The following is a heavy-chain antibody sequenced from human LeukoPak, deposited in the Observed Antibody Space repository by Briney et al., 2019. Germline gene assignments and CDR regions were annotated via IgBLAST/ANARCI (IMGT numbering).Heavy chain of an antibody. Sequence: PGGSLRLSCAASGFTFSSYAMSLVRQAPGKGLEWVSVISGSGGSTYYADSVKGRFTISRDNSKNTLYLQMNSLRAEDTAVYYCAKGSVGASRPDYFDYWGQGTLVTVSS. CDR1: GFTFSSYA. CDR3: AKGSVGASRPDYFDY. D-gene: IGHD1-26*01. J-gene: IGHJ4*02. CDR2: ISGSGGST. V-gene: IGHV3-23*01.